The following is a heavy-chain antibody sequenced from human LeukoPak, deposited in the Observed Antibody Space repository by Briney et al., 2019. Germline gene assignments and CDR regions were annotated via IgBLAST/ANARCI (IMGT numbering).Heavy chain of an antibody. CDR1: GFTFSSYG. V-gene: IGHV3-30*02. CDR3: AKDPTCSGGSCYSGTEYFQH. CDR2: IRYGGNIE. D-gene: IGHD2-15*01. Sequence: GGSLRLSCAASGFTFSSYGMHWVRQAPGKGLEWVAFIRYGGNIEYYTDSVKGRFTISRDNSKNTLYLQMNSLRAEDTAVYYCAKDPTCSGGSCYSGTEYFQHWGQGTLVTVSS. J-gene: IGHJ1*01.